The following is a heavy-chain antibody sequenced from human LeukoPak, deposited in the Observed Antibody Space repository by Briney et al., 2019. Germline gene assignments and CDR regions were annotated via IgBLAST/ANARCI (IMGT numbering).Heavy chain of an antibody. CDR1: GGSISSSSYY. D-gene: IGHD3-22*01. Sequence: SETLSLTCTVSGGSISSSSYYWGWIRQPPGKGLEWIGSIYYSGSTYYNPSLKSRVTISVDTSKNQFSLKLSSVTAADTAVYYCARLGYYDSSGYCYRDAFDIWGQGTMVTVSS. J-gene: IGHJ3*02. CDR3: ARLGYYDSSGYCYRDAFDI. CDR2: IYYSGST. V-gene: IGHV4-39*07.